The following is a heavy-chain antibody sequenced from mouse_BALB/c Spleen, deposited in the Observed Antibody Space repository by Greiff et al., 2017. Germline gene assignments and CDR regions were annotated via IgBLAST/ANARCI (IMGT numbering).Heavy chain of an antibody. CDR2: ISSGGSYT. CDR3: ARDRVDWYFDV. Sequence: EVMLVESGGGLVKPGGSLKLSCAASGFTFSSYAMSWVRQSPEKRLEWVAEISSGGSYTYYPDTVTGRFTISRDNAKNTLYLEMSSLRSEDTAMYYCARDRVDWYFDVWGAGTTVTVSS. J-gene: IGHJ1*01. CDR1: GFTFSSYA. V-gene: IGHV5-9-4*01.